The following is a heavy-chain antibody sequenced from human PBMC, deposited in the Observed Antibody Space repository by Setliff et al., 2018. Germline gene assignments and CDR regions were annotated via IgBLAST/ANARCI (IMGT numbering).Heavy chain of an antibody. D-gene: IGHD4-17*01. J-gene: IGHJ4*02. Sequence: SETLSLTCTVSGGSISSGDYYWIWIRQPAGKGLEWIGRMFSSGSTNYNSPLRSRVTISGDASKNQLSLKLSSVTAADTAVYYCARQTRYGYGDYAIDYWGQGRLVTVSS. CDR2: MFSSGST. CDR3: ARQTRYGYGDYAIDY. CDR1: GGSISSGDYY. V-gene: IGHV4-61*02.